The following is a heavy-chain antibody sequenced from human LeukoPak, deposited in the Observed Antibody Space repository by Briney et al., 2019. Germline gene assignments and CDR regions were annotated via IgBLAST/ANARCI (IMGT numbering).Heavy chain of an antibody. J-gene: IGHJ4*02. V-gene: IGHV3-74*01. CDR3: ARSNQADDY. Sequence: GGSLRLSCAASGLTVSSNYMSWVRQAPGKGLVWVARINPGGSSITYADSVKGRFTISRDNAKNTLYLQMDSLRAEDTGVYYCARSNQADDYWGQGTLVTVSS. CDR1: GLTVSSNY. CDR2: INPGGSSI. D-gene: IGHD1-14*01.